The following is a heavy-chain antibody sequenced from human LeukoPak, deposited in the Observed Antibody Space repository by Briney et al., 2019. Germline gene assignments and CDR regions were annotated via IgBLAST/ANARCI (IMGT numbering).Heavy chain of an antibody. D-gene: IGHD2-2*01. CDR1: GFTFSSYG. CDR2: IRYDGSNK. CDR3: AKDAPPWDRSSTSCYTFDY. Sequence: PGGSLRLSCAASGFTFSSYGMHWVRQAPGKGLEWVAFIRYDGSNKYYADSVKGRFTISRDNSKNTLYLQMNSLRAEDTAVYYCAKDAPPWDRSSTSCYTFDYWGQGTLVTVSS. V-gene: IGHV3-30*02. J-gene: IGHJ4*02.